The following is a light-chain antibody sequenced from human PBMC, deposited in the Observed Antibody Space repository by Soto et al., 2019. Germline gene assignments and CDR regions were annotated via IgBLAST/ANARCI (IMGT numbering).Light chain of an antibody. CDR1: QSVGSD. CDR3: PQYNDWPRT. CDR2: YAS. Sequence: EIVMTQSPATLSVSPGERATLSCRASQSVGSDLVWYQQRPGQAPRLLIFYASTRATGIPARFSGSGSGTQFTLTISSLQSEDFAVYYCPQYNDWPRTFGQGSKVDI. V-gene: IGKV3-15*01. J-gene: IGKJ1*01.